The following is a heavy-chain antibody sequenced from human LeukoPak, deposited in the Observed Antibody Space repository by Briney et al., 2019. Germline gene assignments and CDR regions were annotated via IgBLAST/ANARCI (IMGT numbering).Heavy chain of an antibody. D-gene: IGHD3-16*02. Sequence: GGSLRLSCAVSGFTFSSYSMNWVRQAPGKELEWVSSISSSSSYIYYADSVKGRFTISRDNAKNSLYLQMNSLRAEDTAVYYCARDEREDDYVWGSYRFPFDPWGQGTLVTVSS. CDR1: GFTFSSYS. CDR3: ARDEREDDYVWGSYRFPFDP. V-gene: IGHV3-21*01. CDR2: ISSSSSYI. J-gene: IGHJ5*02.